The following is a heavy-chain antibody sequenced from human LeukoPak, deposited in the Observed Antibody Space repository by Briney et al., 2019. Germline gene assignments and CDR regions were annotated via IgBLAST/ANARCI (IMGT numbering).Heavy chain of an antibody. Sequence: SVKVSCKASGGTFSSYAIIWVRQAPGQGLEWMGRIIPILGIANYAQKFQGRVTITADKSTSTAYMELSSLRSEDTAVYYCASTLGYCSGGSCYSVDDPFDYWGQGTLVTVSS. V-gene: IGHV1-69*04. CDR2: IIPILGIA. CDR3: ASTLGYCSGGSCYSVDDPFDY. J-gene: IGHJ4*02. D-gene: IGHD2-15*01. CDR1: GGTFSSYA.